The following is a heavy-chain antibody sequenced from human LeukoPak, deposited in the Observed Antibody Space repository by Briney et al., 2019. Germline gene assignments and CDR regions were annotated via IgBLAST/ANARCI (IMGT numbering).Heavy chain of an antibody. V-gene: IGHV1-8*01. CDR1: GYTFTSYD. J-gene: IGHJ3*02. CDR3: ARGYYYDSRDAFDI. CDR2: MNPNSGNT. D-gene: IGHD3-22*01. Sequence: ASLKVSCKASGYTFTSYDINWVRQAPGQGLEWMGWMNPNSGNTGYAQKFQGRVTMTRNTSISTAYMELSSLRSEDTAVYYCARGYYYDSRDAFDIWGQGTMVTVSS.